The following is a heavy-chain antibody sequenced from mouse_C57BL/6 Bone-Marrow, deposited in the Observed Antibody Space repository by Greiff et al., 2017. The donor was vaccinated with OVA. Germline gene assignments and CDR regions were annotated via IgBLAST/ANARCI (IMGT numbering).Heavy chain of an antibody. D-gene: IGHD1-1*01. V-gene: IGHV1-9*01. J-gene: IGHJ2*01. CDR1: GYTFTGYW. CDR2: ILPGSGST. Sequence: QVQLKESGAELMKPGASVKLSCKATGYTFTGYWIEWVKQRPGHGLEWIGEILPGSGSTNYNEKFKGKATFTADTSSNTAYMQLSSLTTEDSAIYYCARRDLITTVVATGNFDYWGQGTTLTVSS. CDR3: ARRDLITTVVATGNFDY.